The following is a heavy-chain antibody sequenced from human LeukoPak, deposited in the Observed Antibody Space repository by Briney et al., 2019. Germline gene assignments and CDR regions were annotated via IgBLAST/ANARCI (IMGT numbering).Heavy chain of an antibody. V-gene: IGHV3-48*03. D-gene: IGHD1-1*01. CDR2: ISSSGSTI. CDR3: ARCTTGKTFGSLREIKKSREIDY. Sequence: GGSLRLSCAASGFTFSSYEMSWVRQAPGKGLEWVSYISSSGSTIYYADSVKGRFTISRDNAKNSLFLQMNSLRGEDTAVYYCARCTTGKTFGSLREIKKSREIDYWGQGTLVTVSS. J-gene: IGHJ4*02. CDR1: GFTFSSYE.